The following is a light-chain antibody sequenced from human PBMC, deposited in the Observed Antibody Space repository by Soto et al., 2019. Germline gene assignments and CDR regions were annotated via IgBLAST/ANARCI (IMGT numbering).Light chain of an antibody. CDR1: QSVLYSSNNKNY. J-gene: IGKJ1*01. CDR3: QQSYSTPLT. Sequence: DIVMTQSRDSLAVSLGERATINCKSSQSVLYSSNNKNYLAWYQQKPGKAPKLLIYKASTLKSGVPSRFSGSGSGTDFTLTISSLQPEDSATYYCQQSYSTPLTFGQGTKVDIK. V-gene: IGKV4-1*01. CDR2: KAS.